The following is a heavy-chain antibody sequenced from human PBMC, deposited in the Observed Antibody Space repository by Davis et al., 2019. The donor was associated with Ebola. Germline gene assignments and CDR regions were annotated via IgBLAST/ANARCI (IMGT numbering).Heavy chain of an antibody. CDR2: VRYDESNK. V-gene: IGHV3-30*02. CDR3: AKGAHQLLWGWFDP. J-gene: IGHJ5*02. D-gene: IGHD2-2*01. Sequence: GESLKISCAASGFTFSSLGFHWVRQAPGKGLEWVAFVRYDESNKYYEDSVKGRFTISRDNSKNTLYLQMNSLRPEDTAVYYCAKGAHQLLWGWFDPWGQGTLVTVSS. CDR1: GFTFSSLG.